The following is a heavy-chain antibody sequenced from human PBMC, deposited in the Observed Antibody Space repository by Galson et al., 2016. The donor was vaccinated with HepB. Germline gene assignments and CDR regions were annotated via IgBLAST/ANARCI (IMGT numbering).Heavy chain of an antibody. J-gene: IGHJ2*01. D-gene: IGHD6-6*01. CDR3: ARSLGWYFDV. Sequence: SLRLSCAASGFTFDNYTMNWLRQAPGKGLEWVSSVSHSSTYVYYADLEEGRFTISRDNAKNSLYLEMNSLRVEDTAVFYCARSLGWYFDVWGRGTLVTVSS. V-gene: IGHV3-21*01. CDR2: VSHSSTYV. CDR1: GFTFDNYT.